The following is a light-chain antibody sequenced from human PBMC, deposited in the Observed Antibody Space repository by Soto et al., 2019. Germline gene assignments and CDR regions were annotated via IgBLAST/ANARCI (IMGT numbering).Light chain of an antibody. CDR2: AAS. V-gene: IGKV1-9*01. CDR1: QGISSY. Sequence: IQLTQSPSSLSASVGDRVTITCRASQGISSYLAWYQQKPGKAPKLLIYAASSLQSGVPSRFSGSGSGTEFTLTITSLQPDDFATYYCQQYNSYSRTFGQGTKVDIK. CDR3: QQYNSYSRT. J-gene: IGKJ1*01.